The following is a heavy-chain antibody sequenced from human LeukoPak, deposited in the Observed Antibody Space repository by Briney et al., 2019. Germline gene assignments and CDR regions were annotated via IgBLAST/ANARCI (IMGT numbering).Heavy chain of an antibody. J-gene: IGHJ6*02. V-gene: IGHV3-33*01. CDR1: GFTFSSYG. Sequence: GGSLRLSCAASGFTFSSYGMHWVRQAPGKGLEWVAVIWYDGSNKYYADSVKGRFTISRDNSKNTLYLQMNSLRAEDTAVYYCASADRSEYYYYGMDVWGQGTTVTVSS. CDR2: IWYDGSNK. CDR3: ASADRSEYYYYGMDV.